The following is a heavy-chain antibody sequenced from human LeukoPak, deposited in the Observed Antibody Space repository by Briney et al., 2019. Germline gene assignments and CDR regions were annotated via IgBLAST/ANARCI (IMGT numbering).Heavy chain of an antibody. D-gene: IGHD3-22*01. CDR1: GFTFSSYS. J-gene: IGHJ4*02. CDR2: ISSSSSYI. Sequence: GGSLRLSCAASGFTFSSYSMNWVRQAPGKGLEWVSSISSSSSYIYYADSVKGRFTISRDNAKNPLYLQMNSLRAEDTAVYYCARGRSYYDSSGSFDYWGQGTLVTVSS. CDR3: ARGRSYYDSSGSFDY. V-gene: IGHV3-21*01.